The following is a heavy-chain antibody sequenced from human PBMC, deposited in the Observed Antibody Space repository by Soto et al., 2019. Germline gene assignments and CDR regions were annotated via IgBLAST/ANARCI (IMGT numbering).Heavy chain of an antibody. V-gene: IGHV4-31*03. Sequence: SETLSLTCTFSGCSISSGGYYWSWIRQHPGKGLEWIGYIYYSGSTNYNPSLKSRVTISVDTSKNQFSLKLSSVTAADTAVYYCARGYGNFDYWGQGTLVTVSS. CDR2: IYYSGST. CDR1: GCSISSGGYY. D-gene: IGHD4-17*01. J-gene: IGHJ4*02. CDR3: ARGYGNFDY.